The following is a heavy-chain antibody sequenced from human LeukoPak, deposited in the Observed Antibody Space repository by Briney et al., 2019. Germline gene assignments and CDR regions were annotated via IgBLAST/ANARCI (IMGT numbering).Heavy chain of an antibody. V-gene: IGHV4-34*01. Sequence: SETLSLTWAVYGGSFSGYYWSWIRQPPGKGLEWIGEINHSGSTNYNPSLKSRVTISVDTSKNQFSLKLSSVTAADTAVYYCARRFVGNQLLWDYYYYGMDVWGQGTTVTVSS. CDR2: INHSGST. J-gene: IGHJ6*02. CDR3: ARRFVGNQLLWDYYYYGMDV. CDR1: GGSFSGYY. D-gene: IGHD2-2*01.